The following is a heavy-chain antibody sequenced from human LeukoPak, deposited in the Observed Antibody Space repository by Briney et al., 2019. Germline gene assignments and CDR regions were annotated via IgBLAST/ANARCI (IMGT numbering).Heavy chain of an antibody. Sequence: SQILSLTCTVSGGSISSGGYYRSWIRQHPGKGLEWIGYIYYSGSTYYNPSLKSRLTISVDTSKNQFSLNLSSVTAADTAVYYCARSQLQFDYWGQGTLVTVSS. J-gene: IGHJ4*02. CDR1: GGSISSGGYY. D-gene: IGHD6-19*01. CDR3: ARSQLQFDY. V-gene: IGHV4-31*03. CDR2: IYYSGST.